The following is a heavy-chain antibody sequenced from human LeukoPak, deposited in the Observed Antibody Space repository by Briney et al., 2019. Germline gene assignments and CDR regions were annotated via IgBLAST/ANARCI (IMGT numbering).Heavy chain of an antibody. CDR3: ARSPTVLLWPGWFDF. V-gene: IGHV3-66*01. CDR1: GFTVSSNS. Sequence: GGSLRLSCTVSGFTVSSNSMSWVRQAPGKGLEWVSFIYSGGNTHNSDSVKGRFTISRDNAKNSLYLQMNSLSAEDTAVYYCARSPTVLLWPGWFDFWGQGTLVTVSS. D-gene: IGHD3-10*01. CDR2: IYSGGNT. J-gene: IGHJ4*02.